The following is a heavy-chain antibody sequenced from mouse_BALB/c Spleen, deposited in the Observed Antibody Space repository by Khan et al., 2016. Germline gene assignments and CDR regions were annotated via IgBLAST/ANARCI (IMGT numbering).Heavy chain of an antibody. CDR1: GYTFTDYA. CDR2: ISTYYGDT. CDR3: AGEGLNYDYARDY. J-gene: IGHJ4*01. D-gene: IGHD2-1*01. Sequence: QVQLQQSGAELVRPGVSVKISCKGSGYTFTDYAIHWVKQSHAQSLEWIGVISTYYGDTSYNQKFEGKATMTVDKSSSTAYVELARLTSEDSAIYYCAGEGLNYDYARDYWGQGTSVTVSS. V-gene: IGHV1S137*01.